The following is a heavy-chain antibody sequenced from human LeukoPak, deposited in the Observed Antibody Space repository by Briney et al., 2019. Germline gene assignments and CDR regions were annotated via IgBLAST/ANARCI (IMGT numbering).Heavy chain of an antibody. CDR1: GFTFDDYA. Sequence: GGSLRLSCAVSGFTFDDYAMHWVRQAPGKGLEWVSGISWNSGNIGYADSVKGRFTISRDNAKNSLYLQMNSLRAEDTALYYCANSNDAFDIWGQGTMVTVSS. J-gene: IGHJ3*02. V-gene: IGHV3-9*01. CDR2: ISWNSGNI. CDR3: ANSNDAFDI.